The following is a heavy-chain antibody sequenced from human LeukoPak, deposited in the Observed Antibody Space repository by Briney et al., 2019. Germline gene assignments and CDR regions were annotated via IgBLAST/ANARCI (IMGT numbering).Heavy chain of an antibody. V-gene: IGHV4-38-2*02. D-gene: IGHD2-2*01. CDR1: GYSISSGYY. CDR2: IYHSGST. J-gene: IGHJ3*02. CDR3: ARTHCSSTSCYGFAFDI. Sequence: SETLSLTCTVSGYSISSGYYWGWIRQPPGKGLEWIGSIYHSGSTYYNPSLKSRVTISVDTSKNQFSLKLSSVTAADTAVYYCARTHCSSTSCYGFAFDIWGQGTMVTVSS.